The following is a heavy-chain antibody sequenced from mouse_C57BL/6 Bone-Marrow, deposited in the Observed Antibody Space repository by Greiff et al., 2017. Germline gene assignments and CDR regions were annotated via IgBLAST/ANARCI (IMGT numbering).Heavy chain of an antibody. CDR1: GFTFSDYG. Sequence: EVNVVESGGDLVKPGGSLKLSCAASGFTFSDYGMHWVRQAPEKGLEWVAYISSGSSTIYYADTVKGRFTITRDNAKNTLFLQMTSLRSEDTAMYYCAYYGSSYGYWYFDVWGTGTTVTVSS. V-gene: IGHV5-17*01. J-gene: IGHJ1*03. CDR3: AYYGSSYGYWYFDV. CDR2: ISSGSSTI. D-gene: IGHD1-1*01.